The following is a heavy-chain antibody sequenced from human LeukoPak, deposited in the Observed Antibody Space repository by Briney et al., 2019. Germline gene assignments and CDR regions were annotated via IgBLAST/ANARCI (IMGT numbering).Heavy chain of an antibody. CDR1: GGSIYSGSYY. CDR3: ARDRRDGYNLYYFDL. J-gene: IGHJ4*02. V-gene: IGHV4-61*02. CDR2: IYTSGST. Sequence: SQTMSLTCTVSGGSIYSGSYYWSWIRQPAGKGLEWIGRIYTSGSTNYNPSLKSRVTISVDTSKNQFSLKLSSVTAADTAVYYCARDRRDGYNLYYFDLWGQGTLVTVSS. D-gene: IGHD5-24*01.